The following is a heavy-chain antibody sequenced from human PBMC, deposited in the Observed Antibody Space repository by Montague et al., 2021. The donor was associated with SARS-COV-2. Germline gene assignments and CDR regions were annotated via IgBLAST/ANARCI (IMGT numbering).Heavy chain of an antibody. D-gene: IGHD3-10*01. CDR3: AHSRITMVRGVINYYGMDV. CDR2: IXVDYDK. Sequence: VKPTQTLTLTCTFSGFSLSTSGVGVGWIRQPPGKALEWLALIXVDYDKRYSPSLKSRLTITKDTCKNQVVLTMTNMDPVDTATYYCAHSRITMVRGVINYYGMDVWGQGTTVTVSS. J-gene: IGHJ6*02. CDR1: GFSLSTSGVG. V-gene: IGHV2-5*02.